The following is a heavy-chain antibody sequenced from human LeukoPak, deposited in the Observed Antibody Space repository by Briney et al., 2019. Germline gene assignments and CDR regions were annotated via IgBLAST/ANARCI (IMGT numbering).Heavy chain of an antibody. CDR1: GYTFTDYY. D-gene: IGHD3-10*01. CDR3: AKPSYGSGRLGGYYFDY. Sequence: ASVKVSCKASGYTFTDYYMHWVRQAPGQGLEWMGWIIPIFGTANYAQKFQGRVTIAADESTSTAYMELSSLRSEDTAVYYCAKPSYGSGRLGGYYFDYWGQGTLVTVSS. J-gene: IGHJ4*02. V-gene: IGHV1-69*13. CDR2: IIPIFGTA.